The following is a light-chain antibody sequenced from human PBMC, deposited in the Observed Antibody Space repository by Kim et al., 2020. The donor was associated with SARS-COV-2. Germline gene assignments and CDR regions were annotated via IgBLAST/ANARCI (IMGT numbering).Light chain of an antibody. CDR1: QSISSD. CDR2: GAS. Sequence: DIQMTQSPSSLSASVEDRVTITCRASQSISSDFNWYQQKPGKAPKLLIYGASTLQPGVPSRFSGSGSGTDFTLSISSLQPEDSATYYCQQGWSFGKGTKLEI. J-gene: IGKJ2*01. V-gene: IGKV1-39*01. CDR3: QQGWS.